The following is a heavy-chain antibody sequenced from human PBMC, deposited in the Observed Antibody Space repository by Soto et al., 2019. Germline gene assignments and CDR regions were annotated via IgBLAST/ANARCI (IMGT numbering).Heavy chain of an antibody. Sequence: QVQLVESGGGVVQPGRSLRLSCAASGFTFSSYGMHWVRQAPGKGLEWVAVIWYDGSNKYYADSVKGRFTISRDNSKTPLYLKMNSLRAEDTAVYSWARDRTLGIAVAGIDYWGQGTRVPVS. CDR3: ARDRTLGIAVAGIDY. CDR1: GFTFSSYG. V-gene: IGHV3-33*01. CDR2: IWYDGSNK. J-gene: IGHJ4*02. D-gene: IGHD6-19*01.